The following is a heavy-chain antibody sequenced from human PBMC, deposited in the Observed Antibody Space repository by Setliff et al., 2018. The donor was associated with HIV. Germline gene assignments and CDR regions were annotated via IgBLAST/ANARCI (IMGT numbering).Heavy chain of an antibody. J-gene: IGHJ6*03. CDR3: ARDQQQLVYYYYYMDV. CDR1: GYTFTGYY. V-gene: IGHV1-2*06. D-gene: IGHD6-13*01. CDR2: INPNIGST. Sequence: ASVKVSCKASGYTFTGYYIHWVRQAPGQGLQWMGRINPNIGSTNYAQKFQGRVTMTRDTSISTAYVELSRLRSDDTAVYYCARDQQQLVYYYYYMDVWGKGTTVTVSS.